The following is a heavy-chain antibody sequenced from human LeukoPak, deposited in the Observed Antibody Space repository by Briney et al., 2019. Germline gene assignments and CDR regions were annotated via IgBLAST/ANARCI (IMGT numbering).Heavy chain of an antibody. J-gene: IGHJ4*02. CDR3: ARDGSSKGFDY. D-gene: IGHD6-6*01. Sequence: GGSLRLSCAASGFTFSSYRMSWVRQAPGKGLEWVANIKQDGSEKYYVDSVKGRFTISRDNAKNSLYLQMNSLRAEDTAVYYCARDGSSKGFDYWGQGTLVTVSS. CDR1: GFTFSSYR. V-gene: IGHV3-7*01. CDR2: IKQDGSEK.